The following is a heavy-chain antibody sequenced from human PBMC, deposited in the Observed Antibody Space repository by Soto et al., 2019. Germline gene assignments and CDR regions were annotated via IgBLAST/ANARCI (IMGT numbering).Heavy chain of an antibody. V-gene: IGHV3-21*01. D-gene: IGHD1-26*01. CDR1: GFPFSSYS. Sequence: GGSLRLSCAASGFPFSSYSMNWVRQSPGKGLEWVSSISSSSSYIYYADSVKGRFTISRDNAKNSLYLQMNSLRAEDTAVYYCARAGVGATSYYLYYGMDVWGQGTTVTVYS. CDR2: ISSSSSYI. J-gene: IGHJ6*02. CDR3: ARAGVGATSYYLYYGMDV.